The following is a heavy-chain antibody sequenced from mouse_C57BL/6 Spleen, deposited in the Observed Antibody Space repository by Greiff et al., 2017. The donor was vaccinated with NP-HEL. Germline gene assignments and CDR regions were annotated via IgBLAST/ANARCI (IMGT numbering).Heavy chain of an antibody. CDR2: INPSNGGT. CDR3: APLTTVVEAYYAMDY. V-gene: IGHV1-53*01. D-gene: IGHD1-1*01. CDR1: GYTFTSYW. Sequence: VQLQQPGTELVKPGASVKLSCKASGYTFTSYWMHWVKQRPGQGLEWIGNINPSNGGTNYNEKFKSKATLTVDKSSSTAYMQLSSLTSEDSAVYYCAPLTTVVEAYYAMDYWGQGTSVTVSS. J-gene: IGHJ4*01.